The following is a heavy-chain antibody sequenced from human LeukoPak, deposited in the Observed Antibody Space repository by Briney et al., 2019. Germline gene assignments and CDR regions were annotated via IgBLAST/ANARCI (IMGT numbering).Heavy chain of an antibody. J-gene: IGHJ4*02. CDR3: SRENGAISPFGY. V-gene: IGHV4/OR15-8*02. Sequence: PSVTLPLTCGVSGGSIRNTNWRSWVRPPPGQGPEWIGEIPITGPPHYNPSPERRVTVTLDKSKSQLSLNLTSVTAADTAVYYCSRENGAISPFGYWGQGTLVTVPS. CDR1: GGSIRNTNW. CDR2: IPITGPP. D-gene: IGHD2-8*01.